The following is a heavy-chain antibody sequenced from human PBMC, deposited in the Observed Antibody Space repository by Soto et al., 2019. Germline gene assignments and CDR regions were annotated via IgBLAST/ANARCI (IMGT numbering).Heavy chain of an antibody. CDR2: ISPDDSDT. Sequence: EVQLVQSGAEVKKPGDSLKMSCQASGYSFPNFWIGWVRQRPGKGLEWMGIISPDDSDTRYSPSFQGQVTISTDMSISPAYLRGKRRKASDTAIYSLAGPFRFHRGYFAFWGREPWSPSPQ. CDR3: AGPFRFHRGYFAF. V-gene: IGHV5-51*03. J-gene: IGHJ4*02. D-gene: IGHD3-10*01. CDR1: GYSFPNFW.